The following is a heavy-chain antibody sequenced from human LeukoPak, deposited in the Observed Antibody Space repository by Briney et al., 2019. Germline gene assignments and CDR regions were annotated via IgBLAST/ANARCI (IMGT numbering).Heavy chain of an antibody. D-gene: IGHD3-9*01. V-gene: IGHV3-7*01. Sequence: GGSLRLSCAASGFTFSSYAMSWVRQAPGKGLEWVANIKQDGGEKYYVDSVKGRFTISRDNAKNSLYLQMNSLRAEDTAVYYCARAFTYYDILTVYCPKYSFDYWGQGTLVTVSP. CDR1: GFTFSSYA. J-gene: IGHJ4*02. CDR3: ARAFTYYDILTVYCPKYSFDY. CDR2: IKQDGGEK.